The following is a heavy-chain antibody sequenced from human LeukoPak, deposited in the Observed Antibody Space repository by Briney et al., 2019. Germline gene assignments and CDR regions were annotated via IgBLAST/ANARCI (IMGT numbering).Heavy chain of an antibody. J-gene: IGHJ4*02. CDR3: ARDAPLTLRYFDY. V-gene: IGHV3-30-3*01. D-gene: IGHD1-14*01. CDR2: ISFDGSNK. Sequence: GGSLRLPCAASGFTFSSYAMHWVRQAPGKGLEWVAVISFDGSNKYYADSVKGRFTLSRDNSKNTLYLQMNSLRAEDTASYYCARDAPLTLRYFDYWGQGTLVTVSS. CDR1: GFTFSSYA.